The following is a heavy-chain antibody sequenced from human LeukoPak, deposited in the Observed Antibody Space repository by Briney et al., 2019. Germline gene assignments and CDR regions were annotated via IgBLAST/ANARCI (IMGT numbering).Heavy chain of an antibody. J-gene: IGHJ4*02. V-gene: IGHV3-11*04. D-gene: IGHD6-13*01. CDR3: ARETRLSRIAAAGYYFDY. CDR1: GFTFSDHY. CDR2: ISSSGSTI. Sequence: GGSLRLSCAASGFTFSDHYMDWVRQAPGKGLEWVSYISSSGSTIYYADSVKGRFTISRDNAKNSLYLQMNSLRAEDTAVYYCARETRLSRIAAAGYYFDYWGQGTLVTVSS.